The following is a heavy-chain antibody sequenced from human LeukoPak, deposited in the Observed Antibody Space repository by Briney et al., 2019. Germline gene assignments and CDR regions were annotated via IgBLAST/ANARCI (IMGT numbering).Heavy chain of an antibody. D-gene: IGHD3-3*01. J-gene: IGHJ6*03. CDR1: GFTFSRSW. Sequence: GGSLRLSCAASGFTFSRSWMYWVRQAPGKGLEWVANINQSASEKNYVGSVRGRFTISRDNAKNSLYLQMNSLRAEDTAAYYCASGDNMDVWGKGTTVTVSS. V-gene: IGHV3-7*01. CDR2: INQSASEK. CDR3: ASGDNMDV.